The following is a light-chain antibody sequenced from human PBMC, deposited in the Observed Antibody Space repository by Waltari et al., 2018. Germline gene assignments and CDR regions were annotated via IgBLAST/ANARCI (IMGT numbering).Light chain of an antibody. CDR3: ASWDDSLNGHWV. CDR1: ASNIGGNL. Sequence: QSVLTQPPSASGTPGQRVTISCSGSASNIGGNLGTWYQQFPGKAPKLLIYRSDLRPSGVPDRFSGSKSGTSASLAISGLQSEDEADYFCASWDDSLNGHWVFGGGTKVTVL. J-gene: IGLJ3*02. CDR2: RSD. V-gene: IGLV1-44*01.